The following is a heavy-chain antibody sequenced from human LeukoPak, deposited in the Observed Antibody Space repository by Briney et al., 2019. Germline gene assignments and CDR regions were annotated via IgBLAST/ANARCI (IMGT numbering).Heavy chain of an antibody. CDR3: ARARLQLVPYFVS. CDR1: GYTFTDYY. Sequence: ASVKVSCKASGYTFTDYYMHWVRQAPGQGLEWMGWINPNSGGTNFAHKFQGRVAMTRDTSISTAYMKLGSLRSDDTAVYYCARARLQLVPYFVSWGQGTLVTVSS. V-gene: IGHV1-2*07. J-gene: IGHJ4*02. CDR2: INPNSGGT. D-gene: IGHD6-6*01.